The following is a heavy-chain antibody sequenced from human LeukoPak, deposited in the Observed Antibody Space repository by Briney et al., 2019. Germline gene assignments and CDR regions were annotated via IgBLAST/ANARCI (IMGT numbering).Heavy chain of an antibody. CDR1: GFSFTNAW. CDR3: TKTPPHFDY. D-gene: IGHD2-15*01. J-gene: IGHJ4*02. V-gene: IGHV3-15*05. Sequence: GGSLRLSCVVSGFSFTNAWMSWVRQAPGKGVDWVGRIRTEADGGTADYAAPVKGRFTISRDDSKNTLFLQMNSLESEDTAVYYCTKTPPHFDYWGQGILVTVSS. CDR2: IRTEADGGTA.